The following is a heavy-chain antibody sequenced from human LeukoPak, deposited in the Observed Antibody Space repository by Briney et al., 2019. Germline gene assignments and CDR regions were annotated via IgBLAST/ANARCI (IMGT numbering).Heavy chain of an antibody. CDR3: ATNTRYYYYGMDV. CDR1: GYSFTSYW. CDR2: IYPGDSDT. J-gene: IGHJ6*02. Sequence: GESLQISCKGSGYSFTSYWIGWVRQMPGKGLEWMGIIYPGDSDTRYSPSFQGQVTISADKSISTAYLQWSSLKASDTAMYYCATNTRYYYYGMDVWGQGTTVTVSS. V-gene: IGHV5-51*01. D-gene: IGHD1-26*01.